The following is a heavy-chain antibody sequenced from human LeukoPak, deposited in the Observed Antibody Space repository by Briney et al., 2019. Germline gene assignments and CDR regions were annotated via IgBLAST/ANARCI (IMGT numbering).Heavy chain of an antibody. Sequence: ASVTVSCKASGYAFTNYGIGWVRQAPGQGLEWMGWISADNGNTNYAQKLQGRVTMTTDTSTNTAYMELRSLRSDDTAVYYCARDLRYSPNWFDPWGQGTLVTVSS. J-gene: IGHJ5*02. CDR3: ARDLRYSPNWFDP. D-gene: IGHD6-13*01. CDR1: GYAFTNYG. CDR2: ISADNGNT. V-gene: IGHV1-18*01.